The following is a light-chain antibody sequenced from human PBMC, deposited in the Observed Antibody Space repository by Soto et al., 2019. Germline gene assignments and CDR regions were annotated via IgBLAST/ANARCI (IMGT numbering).Light chain of an antibody. CDR2: GAT. CDR3: QQYGSSSWT. V-gene: IGKV3-20*01. J-gene: IGKJ1*01. CDR1: QSVSSNL. Sequence: EIVLTQSPGTLSLSPGERATLSCRASQSVSSNLLAWYQQKPGQAPRLLIYGATNRATGIPDRFSGSGSGTDFTLTISRLEPEDFAVYYCQQYGSSSWTFGQGTKVDIK.